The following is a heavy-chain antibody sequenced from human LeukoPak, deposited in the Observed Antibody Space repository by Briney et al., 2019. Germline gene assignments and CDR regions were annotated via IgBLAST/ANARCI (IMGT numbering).Heavy chain of an antibody. D-gene: IGHD3-22*01. CDR2: IWYDGSNK. CDR1: GFTFSSYG. Sequence: PGRSLRLSCAASGFTFSSYGMHWVRQAPGKGLGWVAVIWYDGSNKYYADSVKGRFTISRDNSKNTLYLQMNSLRAEDTAVYYCAKDRNYYDSSGHFDYWGQGTLVTVSS. V-gene: IGHV3-33*06. CDR3: AKDRNYYDSSGHFDY. J-gene: IGHJ4*02.